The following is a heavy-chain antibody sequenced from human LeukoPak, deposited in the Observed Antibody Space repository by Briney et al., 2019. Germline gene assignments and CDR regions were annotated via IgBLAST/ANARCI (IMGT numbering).Heavy chain of an antibody. J-gene: IGHJ4*02. Sequence: ASVTVSCKASGYTFTSYGLSWVRQAPGQGLEWMGWISAYNGNTSYARMLQGRVTMTTDTSTSTAYMELRSLTSDDPAVYYCARDHSRIQRWLPNAFDYWGQGTLVTVSS. CDR3: ARDHSRIQRWLPNAFDY. CDR2: ISAYNGNT. CDR1: GYTFTSYG. V-gene: IGHV1-18*01. D-gene: IGHD5-18*01.